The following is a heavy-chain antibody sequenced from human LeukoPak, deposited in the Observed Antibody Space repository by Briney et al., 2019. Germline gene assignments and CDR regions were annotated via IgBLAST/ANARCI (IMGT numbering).Heavy chain of an antibody. V-gene: IGHV1-18*01. D-gene: IGHD5-24*01. CDR3: ARDSIDRDGYNSGGGY. CDR2: ISAYNGNT. CDR1: GYTCSRYG. Sequence: ASVNVSRKASGYTCSRYGINWVRQAPGQGLEGMGLISAYNGNTNYAQTFQGRVTMTTDTSTSTAYMELRNLRFDDTAVYYCARDSIDRDGYNSGGGYWGQGTLVTVSS. J-gene: IGHJ4*02.